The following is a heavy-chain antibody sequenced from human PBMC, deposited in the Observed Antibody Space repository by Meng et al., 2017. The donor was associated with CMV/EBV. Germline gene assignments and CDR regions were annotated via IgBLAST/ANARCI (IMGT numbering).Heavy chain of an antibody. J-gene: IGHJ3*02. CDR1: GFTFSSYS. V-gene: IGHV3-21*01. Sequence: CAASGFTFSSYSMNGVRQAPGKGLEWVSSISSSSSYIYYADSVKGRFTISRDNAKNSLYLQMNSLRAEDTAVYYCARDLLAADAFDIWGQGTMVTVSS. CDR3: ARDLLAADAFDI. CDR2: ISSSSSYI. D-gene: IGHD2-8*02.